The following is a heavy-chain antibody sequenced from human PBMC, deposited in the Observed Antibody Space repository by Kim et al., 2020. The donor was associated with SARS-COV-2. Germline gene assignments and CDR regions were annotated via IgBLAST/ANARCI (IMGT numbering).Heavy chain of an antibody. J-gene: IGHJ4*02. V-gene: IGHV3-30*18. CDR3: AKVHDYWGLFDY. Sequence: GGSLRLSCAASGFTFSSDGMHWVRQAPGKGLEWVAVISYDGSNKYYADSVKGRFTISRDNSKNTLYLQMNSLRAEDTTVYYCAKVHDYWGLFDYWCQGTL. D-gene: IGHD5-12*01. CDR1: GFTFSSDG. CDR2: ISYDGSNK.